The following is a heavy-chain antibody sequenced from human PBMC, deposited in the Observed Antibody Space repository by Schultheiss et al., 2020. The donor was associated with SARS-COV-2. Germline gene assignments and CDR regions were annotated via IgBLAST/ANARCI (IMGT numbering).Heavy chain of an antibody. CDR2: IYYSGST. Sequence: SETLSLTCTVSGGSISSGGYYWSWIRQPPGKGLEWIGYIYYSGSTYYNPSLKSRVTISVDTSKNQFSLKLSSVTAADTAVYYCAAHDFGDYAFDYWGQGTLVTVSS. D-gene: IGHD4-17*01. J-gene: IGHJ4*02. V-gene: IGHV4-30-4*08. CDR3: AAHDFGDYAFDY. CDR1: GGSISSGGYY.